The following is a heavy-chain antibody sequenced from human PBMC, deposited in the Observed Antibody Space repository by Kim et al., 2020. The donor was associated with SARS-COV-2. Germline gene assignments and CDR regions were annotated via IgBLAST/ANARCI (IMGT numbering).Heavy chain of an antibody. CDR3: ARGYTSSWRGGFDY. Sequence: GGSLRLSCAASGFTFSDFGMSWVRQAPGKGLEWVSTISGSGSSTFYADSVRGRFTISRDNSKNTLFLQMSTLRDEDTAVYYCARGYTSSWRGGFDYWGQGTLVTVSS. J-gene: IGHJ4*02. CDR1: GFTFSDFG. D-gene: IGHD6-13*01. V-gene: IGHV3-23*01. CDR2: ISGSGSST.